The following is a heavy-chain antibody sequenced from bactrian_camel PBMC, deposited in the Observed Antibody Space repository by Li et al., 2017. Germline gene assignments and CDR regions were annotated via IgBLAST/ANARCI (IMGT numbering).Heavy chain of an antibody. Sequence: HVQLVESGGGAVQPGGSLRLSCAASGFTFSAYFWMYWVRQAPGKGLEWVSCINSGGGTTYFADSVKGRFTISQDNAKNTVYLQMTNLKPEDTGMYYCAADSTHYGTFASTQVPFAYWGQGTQVTVS. CDR2: INSGGGTT. J-gene: IGHJ6*01. CDR1: GFTFSAYFW. D-gene: IGHD3*01. V-gene: IGHV3S1*01. CDR3: AADSTHYGTFASTQVPFAY.